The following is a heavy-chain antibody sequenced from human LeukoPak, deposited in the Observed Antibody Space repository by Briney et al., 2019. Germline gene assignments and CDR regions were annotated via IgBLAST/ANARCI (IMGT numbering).Heavy chain of an antibody. CDR3: ARGSRDSSWPTAPFHY. Sequence: GASVKVSCKASGYTFTSYGISWVRQAPGQGLEWMGWISAYNGNTNYAQELQGRVTMTTDTSTSTAYMELRSLRSDDTAVYYCARGSRDSSWPTAPFHYWGQGTLVTVSS. CDR2: ISAYNGNT. CDR1: GYTFTSYG. J-gene: IGHJ4*02. D-gene: IGHD6-13*01. V-gene: IGHV1-18*01.